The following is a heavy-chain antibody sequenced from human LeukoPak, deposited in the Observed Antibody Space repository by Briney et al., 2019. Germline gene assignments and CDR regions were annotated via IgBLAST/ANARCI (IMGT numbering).Heavy chain of an antibody. D-gene: IGHD5-18*01. CDR1: GGSMTNYY. CDR2: IYYYGST. Sequence: SETLSLTCTVSGGSMTNYYWTWIRQAPGEGLEWLAYIYYYGSTNYNPSLESRLTLTVDTSKNQFSLKLSSVTAADTAVYYCAREGAGSYGFRYIDVWGKGTTVTVS. CDR3: AREGAGSYGFRYIDV. J-gene: IGHJ6*03. V-gene: IGHV4-59*01.